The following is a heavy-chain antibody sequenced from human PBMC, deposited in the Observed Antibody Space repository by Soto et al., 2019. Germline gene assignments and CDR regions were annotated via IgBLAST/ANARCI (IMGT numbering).Heavy chain of an antibody. CDR1: GYTFTSYG. J-gene: IGHJ3*02. CDR3: ARSLMDGYCSGGSCPDAFDI. D-gene: IGHD2-15*01. V-gene: IGHV1-18*01. Sequence: ASVKVSCKASGYTFTSYGISWVRQAPGQGLEWMGWISAYNGNTNYAQKLQGRVTMTTDTSTSTAYMELRSLRSDDTAVYYCARSLMDGYCSGGSCPDAFDIWGQGTMVTVSS. CDR2: ISAYNGNT.